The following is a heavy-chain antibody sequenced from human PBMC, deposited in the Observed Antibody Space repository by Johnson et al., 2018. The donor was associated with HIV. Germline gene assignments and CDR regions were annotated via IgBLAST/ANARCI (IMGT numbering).Heavy chain of an antibody. CDR2: ISYDGSST. D-gene: IGHD3-16*01. CDR3: ARGGWGDAFDI. Sequence: QVQLVESGGGVVQPGRSLRLSCVVSGFTFSSYPMHWVRQAPGKGLEWVAIISYDGSSTRYADSVKGRFTISRDNAKNSLYLQMNSLRAEDTAVYYCARGGWGDAFDIWGQGTMVTVSS. J-gene: IGHJ3*02. CDR1: GFTFSSYP. V-gene: IGHV3-30*04.